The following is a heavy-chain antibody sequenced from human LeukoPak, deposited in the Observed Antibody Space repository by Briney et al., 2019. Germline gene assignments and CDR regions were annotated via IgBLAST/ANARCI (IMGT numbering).Heavy chain of an antibody. Sequence: SETPSLTCTVSGGSISSTSYYWGWIRQPPGKGLEWIGSIYYSESISYNPSLKSRVTISVDTSKNQFSLKLSSVTAADTAVYYCARQEGGIDYWGQGTLVTVSS. CDR1: GGSISSTSYY. D-gene: IGHD3-16*01. CDR2: IYYSESI. V-gene: IGHV4-39*01. CDR3: ARQEGGIDY. J-gene: IGHJ4*02.